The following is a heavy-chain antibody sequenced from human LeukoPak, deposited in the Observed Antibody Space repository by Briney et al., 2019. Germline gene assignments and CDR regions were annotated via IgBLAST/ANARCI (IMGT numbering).Heavy chain of an antibody. V-gene: IGHV3-48*01. Sequence: PGGSLRLSCAASGFTFTSYSMNWVRQAPGKGLEWVSYIRSRPSTIYYAYSVKGRFTISRDDAKNSLYLQMNSLRAEDTAIYYCVRDHHWGFDSWGQGTQVTVSS. CDR2: IRSRPSTI. D-gene: IGHD7-27*01. J-gene: IGHJ4*02. CDR3: VRDHHWGFDS. CDR1: GFTFTSYS.